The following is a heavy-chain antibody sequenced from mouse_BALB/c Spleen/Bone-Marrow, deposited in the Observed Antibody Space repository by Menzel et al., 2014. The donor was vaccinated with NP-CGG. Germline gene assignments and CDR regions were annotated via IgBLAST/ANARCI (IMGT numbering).Heavy chain of an antibody. V-gene: IGHV7-3*02. J-gene: IGHJ2*01. CDR1: GFTFTDHY. D-gene: IGHD2-1*01. CDR3: ARDYLYYFDY. Sequence: EVKLMESGGGLVQPGGFLRLSCATSGFTFTDHYMSWVRQPPGKALEWLGFIRNKANGYTTEYSASVKGRFTISRDNSQSIVYLQMNTLRAEDSATYYCARDYLYYFDYWGQGTTLTVSS. CDR2: IRNKANGYTT.